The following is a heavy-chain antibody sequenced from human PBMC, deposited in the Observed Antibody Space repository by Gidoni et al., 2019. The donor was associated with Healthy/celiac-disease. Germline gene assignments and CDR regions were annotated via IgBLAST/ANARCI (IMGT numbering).Heavy chain of an antibody. CDR2: IYYSGST. D-gene: IGHD6-13*01. CDR3: ARLAYSSSANWFDP. J-gene: IGHJ5*02. V-gene: IGHV4-39*01. CDR1: GGSISSSSYY. Sequence: QLQLQESGPGLVKPSETLSLTCTVSGGSISSSSYYWGWIRQPPGKGLEWIGSIYYSGSTSYNPSLKSRVTISVDTSKNQFSLKLSSVTAADTAVYYCARLAYSSSANWFDPWGQGTLVTVSS.